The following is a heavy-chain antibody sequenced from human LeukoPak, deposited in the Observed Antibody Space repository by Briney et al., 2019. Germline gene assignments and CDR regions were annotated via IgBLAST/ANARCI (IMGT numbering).Heavy chain of an antibody. D-gene: IGHD5-24*01. J-gene: IGHJ4*02. Sequence: GGSLRLSCAASGFTFSNAWMSWVRQAPGKGLEWVGRIKSKTDGGTTDYAAPVKGRFTISRDDSKNTLYLQMNSLKTEDTAVYYCTTDGPYNSGPDFDYWGQGTLVTVSS. V-gene: IGHV3-15*01. CDR2: IKSKTDGGTT. CDR1: GFTFSNAW. CDR3: TTDGPYNSGPDFDY.